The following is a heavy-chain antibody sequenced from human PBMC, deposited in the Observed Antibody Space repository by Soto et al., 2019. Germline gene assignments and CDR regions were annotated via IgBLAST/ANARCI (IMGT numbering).Heavy chain of an antibody. V-gene: IGHV3-48*01. Sequence: EVQLVESGGGLVQPGGSLRLSCAASGFTFSSYSMNWVRQAPGKGLEWVSYISSSSSTIYDADSVKGRFTISRDNAKNTLYLQMNSLQAEETAVYYCARDFRLAKADIVVLVAATHYCDYWGQGTLVTVSS. J-gene: IGHJ4*02. CDR2: ISSSSSTI. CDR1: GFTFSSYS. D-gene: IGHD2-15*01. CDR3: ARDFRLAKADIVVLVAATHYCDY.